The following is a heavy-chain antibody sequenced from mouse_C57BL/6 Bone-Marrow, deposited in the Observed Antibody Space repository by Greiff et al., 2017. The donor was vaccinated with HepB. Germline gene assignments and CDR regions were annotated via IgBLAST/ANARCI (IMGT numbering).Heavy chain of an antibody. V-gene: IGHV1-81*01. CDR2: IYPRSGNT. Sequence: LQESGAELARPGASVKLSCKASGYTFTSYGISWVKQRTGQGLEWIGEIYPRSGNTYYNEKFKGKATLTADKSSSTAYMELRSLTSEDSAVDFCARDPNWGYAMDDWGQGTSVTVSS. CDR3: ARDPNWGYAMDD. J-gene: IGHJ4*01. D-gene: IGHD4-1*02. CDR1: GYTFTSYG.